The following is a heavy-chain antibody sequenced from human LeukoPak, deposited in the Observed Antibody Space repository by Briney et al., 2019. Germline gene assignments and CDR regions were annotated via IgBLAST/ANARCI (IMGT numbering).Heavy chain of an antibody. Sequence: SETLSLTCAVSGYSISSSYYWGWIRQPPGQGLEWIGSIYHSGSTYYNPSLKSRVTISVDTSKNQFSLKLSSVTAADTAVYYCANSVGQYGGNGNWFDPWGQGTLVTVSS. D-gene: IGHD4-23*01. CDR2: IYHSGST. J-gene: IGHJ5*02. CDR3: ANSVGQYGGNGNWFDP. CDR1: GYSISSSYY. V-gene: IGHV4-38-2*01.